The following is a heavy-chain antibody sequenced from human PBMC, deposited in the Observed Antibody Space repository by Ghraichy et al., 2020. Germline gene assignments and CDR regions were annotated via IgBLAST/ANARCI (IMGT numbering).Heavy chain of an antibody. J-gene: IGHJ4*02. CDR2: IYYSGST. CDR1: GGSISSYY. D-gene: IGHD6-6*01. CDR3: ARYRGSGLDFDY. V-gene: IGHV4-59*01. Sequence: SETLSLTSIVSGGSISSYYWGWIRQPPGKGLEWIGYIYYSGSTNYNPSLESRVTISIDTSKSQFSLRLSSVTAADTAVYFCARYRGSGLDFDYWGQGTLVTVSS.